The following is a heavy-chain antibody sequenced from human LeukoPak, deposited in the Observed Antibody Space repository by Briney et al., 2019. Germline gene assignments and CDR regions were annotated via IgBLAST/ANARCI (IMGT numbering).Heavy chain of an antibody. D-gene: IGHD6-19*01. Sequence: GGSLRLSCAASGFAFSNYGMNWVRQAPGKGLEWVSGITGSGGTTYYADSVKGRFTISRDNSKNSLYLQMNSLRAEDTALYYCAKDSGVYSSGWYGGNDYWGQGTLVTVSS. CDR3: AKDSGVYSSGWYGGNDY. CDR1: GFAFSNYG. CDR2: ITGSGGTT. J-gene: IGHJ4*02. V-gene: IGHV3-23*01.